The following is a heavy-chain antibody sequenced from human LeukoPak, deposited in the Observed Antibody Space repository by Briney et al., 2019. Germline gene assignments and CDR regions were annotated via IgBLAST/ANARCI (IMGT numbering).Heavy chain of an antibody. V-gene: IGHV4-4*07. J-gene: IGHJ6*03. CDR1: GGSISIYY. CDR2: IFTSGIT. D-gene: IGHD3-10*01. CDR3: ARETSGTYYYPLGYMDV. Sequence: PPETLSLTCTVSGGSISIYYWNWIRQPAGKGLEWIGRIFTSGITNYNPSLKSRVTMSVDTSKNQFPLNLSSVIAADTAIYYCARETSGTYYYPLGYMDVWGKGTTVTVSS.